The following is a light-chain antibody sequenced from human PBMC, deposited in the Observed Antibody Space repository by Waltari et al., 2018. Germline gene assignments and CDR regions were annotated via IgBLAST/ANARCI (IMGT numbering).Light chain of an antibody. V-gene: IGKV4-1*01. CDR3: QQYYSSPRT. J-gene: IGKJ1*01. CDR1: QTDSDSSDIKNY. Sequence: DIVMTQSPDSLAVSVGERATINCKSSQTDSDSSDIKNYLAWYQQKPGQPPTLLISWSSTRESGVPDRFSGSGSVTDFTLTINSLQAEDVAVYYCQQYYSSPRTFGQGTKVELK. CDR2: WSS.